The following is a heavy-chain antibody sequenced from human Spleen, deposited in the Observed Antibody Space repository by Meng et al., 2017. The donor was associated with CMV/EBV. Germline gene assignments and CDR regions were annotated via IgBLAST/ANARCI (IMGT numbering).Heavy chain of an antibody. D-gene: IGHD6-6*01. Sequence: GESLKISCAASGFTFDDYAMHWVRQAPGKGLEWVSLISWDGGSTYYADSVKGRFTISRDNSKNSLYLQMNSLRAEDTALYYCAKGLTSLYSSSLGGWGLYYYGMDVWGQGTTVTVSS. J-gene: IGHJ6*02. CDR1: GFTFDDYA. CDR3: AKGLTSLYSSSLGGWGLYYYGMDV. V-gene: IGHV3-43D*03. CDR2: ISWDGGST.